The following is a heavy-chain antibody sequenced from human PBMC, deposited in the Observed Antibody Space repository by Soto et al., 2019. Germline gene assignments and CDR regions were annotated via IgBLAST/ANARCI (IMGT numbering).Heavy chain of an antibody. CDR3: ARDPKHSSGYYDY. V-gene: IGHV3-30-3*01. J-gene: IGHJ4*02. CDR1: GFTFSSYA. Sequence: GGPLRLSCAASGFTFSSYAMHWVRQAPGKGLEWVAVISYDGSNKYYADSVKGRFTISRDNSKNTLYLQMNSLRAEDTAVYYCARDPKHSSGYYDYWGQGTLVTVSS. D-gene: IGHD3-22*01. CDR2: ISYDGSNK.